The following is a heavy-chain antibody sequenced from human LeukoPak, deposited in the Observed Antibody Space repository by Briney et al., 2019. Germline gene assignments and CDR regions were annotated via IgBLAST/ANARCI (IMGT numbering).Heavy chain of an antibody. D-gene: IGHD6-6*01. CDR2: ISGSGGST. J-gene: IGHJ4*02. CDR1: GFTFSSYG. V-gene: IGHV3-23*01. CDR3: AKDWYSSSSRGYFDY. Sequence: GVSLRLSCAASGFTFSSYGMSWVRQAPGKGLEWVSAISGSGGSTYYADSVKGRFTISRDNSKNTLYLQMNSLRAEDTAVYYCAKDWYSSSSRGYFDYWGQGTLVTVSS.